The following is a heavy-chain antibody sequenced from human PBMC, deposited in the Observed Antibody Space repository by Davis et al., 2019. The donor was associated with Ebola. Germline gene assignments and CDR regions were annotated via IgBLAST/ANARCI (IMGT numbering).Heavy chain of an antibody. D-gene: IGHD2-8*02. CDR2: MNSNSGKT. Sequence: ASVKVSCKASGYTFSNYDIKWVRQATGQGLEWMGWMNSNSGKTGYAQKFQGRVAMTRDTSISTAYMVLSSLTYDDTAVYYCARVCTADSCFDSWGQGTMVTVSS. V-gene: IGHV1-8*02. CDR3: ARVCTADSCFDS. CDR1: GYTFSNYD. J-gene: IGHJ4*02.